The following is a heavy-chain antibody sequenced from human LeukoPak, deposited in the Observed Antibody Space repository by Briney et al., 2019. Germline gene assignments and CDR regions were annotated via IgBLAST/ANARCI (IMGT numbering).Heavy chain of an antibody. V-gene: IGHV1-18*01. CDR1: GYTFNSYG. CDR2: ISAYNGNT. J-gene: IGHJ5*02. Sequence: ASVKVSCKASGYTFNSYGISWVRQAPGQGLEWMGWISAYNGNTNYAQKLQGRVTMTTDTSTSTAYMELRSLRSDDTAVYYCARDSRAHAPAAINWFDPWGQGTLVTVSS. CDR3: ARDSRAHAPAAINWFDP. D-gene: IGHD2-2*01.